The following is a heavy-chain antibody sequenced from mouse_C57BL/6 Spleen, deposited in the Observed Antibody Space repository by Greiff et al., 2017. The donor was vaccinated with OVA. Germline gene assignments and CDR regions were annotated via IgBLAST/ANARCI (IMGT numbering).Heavy chain of an antibody. CDR3: ARREKNHYLDY. Sequence: EVKVEESGGGLVQPGGSLKLSCAASGFTFSDYYMYWVRQTPEQRLEWVAYISNGGGSTYYPDTVKGRFTISRDNAKNTLYLQMSRLKSEDTAMYYCARREKNHYLDYWGQGTTLTVSS. CDR1: GFTFSDYY. CDR2: ISNGGGST. J-gene: IGHJ2*01. V-gene: IGHV5-12*01.